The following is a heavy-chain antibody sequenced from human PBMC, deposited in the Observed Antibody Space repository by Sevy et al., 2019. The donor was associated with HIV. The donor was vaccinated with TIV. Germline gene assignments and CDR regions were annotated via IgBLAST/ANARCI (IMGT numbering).Heavy chain of an antibody. Sequence: ASVKVSCKVSGYSLTKLSIHWVRQGPGKGREGMGDFDVQDGETIYAKKFQGRLKMTVDTNTDTAYIELSRLTSEDTAVYYCAAVGLRYCSGSSCYQGDWFDPWGQGSLVTVSS. CDR3: AAVGLRYCSGSSCYQGDWFDP. CDR1: GYSLTKLS. CDR2: FDVQDGET. V-gene: IGHV1-24*01. J-gene: IGHJ5*02. D-gene: IGHD2-15*01.